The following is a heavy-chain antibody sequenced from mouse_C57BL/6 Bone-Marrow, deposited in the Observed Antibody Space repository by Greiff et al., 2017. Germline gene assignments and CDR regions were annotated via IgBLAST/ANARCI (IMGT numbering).Heavy chain of an antibody. V-gene: IGHV14-4*01. CDR2: IDPENGDT. Sequence: VQLQQSGAALVRPGASVKLSCTASGFNIKDDYMHWVKQRPEQGLEWIGWIDPENGDTEYASKFQGKATITADTSSNTAYLQLSSLTSEDTAVYYCTTKIYYDYDWFAYWGQGTLVTVSA. D-gene: IGHD2-4*01. J-gene: IGHJ3*01. CDR1: GFNIKDDY. CDR3: TTKIYYDYDWFAY.